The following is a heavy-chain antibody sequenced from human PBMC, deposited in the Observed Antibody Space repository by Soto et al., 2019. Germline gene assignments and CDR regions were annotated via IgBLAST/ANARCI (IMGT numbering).Heavy chain of an antibody. D-gene: IGHD3-10*01. J-gene: IGHJ4*02. Sequence: EVQLLESGGGLVQPGGSLRLSCAASGFTFSSYAMSWVRQAPGKGLEWVSAISGSGGSTYYADSVKGRFTISRDNSKNALYLQMNSLGAEDTAVYYCATHLWFGELSNWGQGTLVTVSS. V-gene: IGHV3-23*01. CDR3: ATHLWFGELSN. CDR2: ISGSGGST. CDR1: GFTFSSYA.